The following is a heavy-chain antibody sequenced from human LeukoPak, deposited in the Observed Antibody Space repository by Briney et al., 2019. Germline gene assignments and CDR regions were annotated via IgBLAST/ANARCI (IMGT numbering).Heavy chain of an antibody. V-gene: IGHV4-59*08. CDR1: GFSISSYY. CDR2: IYYSGST. Sequence: SETLSLTCTVSGFSISSYYWSWIRQPPGKGLEWVGYIYYSGSTNYNPSLKSRVTISVDTSKNQFSLKLSSVTAADTAVYYCARASITMVRGVPGWFDPWGQGTLVTVSS. J-gene: IGHJ5*02. D-gene: IGHD3-10*01. CDR3: ARASITMVRGVPGWFDP.